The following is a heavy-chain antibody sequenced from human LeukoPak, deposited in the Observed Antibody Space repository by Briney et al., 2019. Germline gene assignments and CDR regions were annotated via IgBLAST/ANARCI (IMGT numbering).Heavy chain of an antibody. CDR3: AKDRLTYYYYGMDV. CDR1: GFTFSDYT. Sequence: GGSLRLSCAASGFTFSDYTMNWVRQAPGKGLEWVACITTRSSYMYYADSVKGRFTISRDNAKNSLYLQMNGLRAEDTAVYYCAKDRLTYYYYGMDVWGQGTTVTVSS. D-gene: IGHD2-15*01. CDR2: ITTRSSYM. J-gene: IGHJ6*02. V-gene: IGHV3-21*01.